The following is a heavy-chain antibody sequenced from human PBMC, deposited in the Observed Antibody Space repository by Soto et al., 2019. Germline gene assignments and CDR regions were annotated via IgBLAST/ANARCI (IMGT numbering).Heavy chain of an antibody. J-gene: IGHJ4*02. V-gene: IGHV3-23*01. CDR3: AKESSDSSGYYYFDY. Sequence: GGSLRLSCVASGFTFTSYAMSWVRQAPGKGLEWVSAISGSGGSTYYADSVKGRFTISRDNSKNTLYLQMNSLRAEDTAVYYCAKESSDSSGYYYFDYWGQGTLVTVSS. D-gene: IGHD3-22*01. CDR2: ISGSGGST. CDR1: GFTFTSYA.